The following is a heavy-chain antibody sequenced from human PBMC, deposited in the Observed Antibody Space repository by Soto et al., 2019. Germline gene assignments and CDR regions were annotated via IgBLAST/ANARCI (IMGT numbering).Heavy chain of an antibody. CDR3: ARDQVRMVYYYYGMDV. CDR1: GFTFTSSA. V-gene: IGHV1-58*02. D-gene: IGHD3-10*01. Sequence: SVKVSCKASGFTFTSSAMQWVRQARGQRLEWIGWIVVGSGNTNYAQKFQERVSITRDMSTRTAYMELSSLRSEDTAVYYCARDQVRMVYYYYGMDVWGQGTTVTVSS. CDR2: IVVGSGNT. J-gene: IGHJ6*02.